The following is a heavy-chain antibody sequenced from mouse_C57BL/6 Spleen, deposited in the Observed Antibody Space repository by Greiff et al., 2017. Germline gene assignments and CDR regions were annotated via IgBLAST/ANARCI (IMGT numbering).Heavy chain of an antibody. CDR3: TRKFHYYDYDGGFAY. D-gene: IGHD2-4*01. CDR1: GYTFTDYE. J-gene: IGHJ3*01. CDR2: IAPETGGT. Sequence: QVQLQQSGAELVRPGASVTLSCKASGYTFTDYEMHWVKQTPVHGLEWIGAIAPETGGTAYTQKFKGKAILTADKSSSTAYMELRSLTSEDSAVYYCTRKFHYYDYDGGFAYWGQGTLVTVST. V-gene: IGHV1-15*01.